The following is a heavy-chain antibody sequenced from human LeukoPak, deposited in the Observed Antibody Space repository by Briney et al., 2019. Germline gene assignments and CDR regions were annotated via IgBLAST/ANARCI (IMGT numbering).Heavy chain of an antibody. CDR2: IYYSGST. CDR1: GGSISSYY. CDR3: ARDVADCSSTSCYLDY. J-gene: IGHJ4*02. V-gene: IGHV4-59*12. D-gene: IGHD2-2*01. Sequence: SETLSLTCTVSGGSISSYYWSWVRQPPGKGLEWIGYIYYSGSTNYNPSLKSRVTISVDRSKNQFSLKLSSVTAADTAVYYCARDVADCSSTSCYLDYWGQGTLVTVSS.